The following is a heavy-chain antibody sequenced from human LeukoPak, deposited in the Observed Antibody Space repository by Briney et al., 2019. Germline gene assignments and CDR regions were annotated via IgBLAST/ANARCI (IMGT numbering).Heavy chain of an antibody. V-gene: IGHV4-59*01. Sequence: SETLSLTCTVSGGSISSYYWSWIRQPPGKGLEWIGYIYYSGSTNYNPSLKSRVTISVDTPKNQFSLKLSSVTAADTAVYYCARGYCSGGSCYYFDYWGQGTLVTVSS. CDR1: GGSISSYY. CDR3: ARGYCSGGSCYYFDY. CDR2: IYYSGST. J-gene: IGHJ4*02. D-gene: IGHD2-15*01.